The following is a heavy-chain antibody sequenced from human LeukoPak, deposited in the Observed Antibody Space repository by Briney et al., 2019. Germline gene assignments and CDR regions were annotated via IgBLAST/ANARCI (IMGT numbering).Heavy chain of an antibody. J-gene: IGHJ4*02. CDR1: GGSISSSSYD. Sequence: SETLSLTCAVSGGSISSSSYDWGWIRQPPGKGLEWIGSISYSGSTYYNPSLKSRVTISVDTSKNQFSLKLTSVTATDTAMYYCARQDSEGRWPNDYWGQGTLGTVSS. D-gene: IGHD5-24*01. V-gene: IGHV4-39*01. CDR2: ISYSGST. CDR3: ARQDSEGRWPNDY.